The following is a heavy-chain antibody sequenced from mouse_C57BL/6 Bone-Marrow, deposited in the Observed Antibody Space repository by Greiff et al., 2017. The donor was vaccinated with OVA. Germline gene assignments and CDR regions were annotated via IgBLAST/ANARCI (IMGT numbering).Heavy chain of an antibody. D-gene: IGHD1-1*01. V-gene: IGHV5-2*01. Sequence: VQLVESGGGLVQPGESLKLSCESNEYEFPSHDMSWVRKTPEKRLELVAAINSDGGSTYYPDTMERRFIISRDNTKKTLYLQMSSLRSEDTALYYCARQADYYGSSYGYFDVWGTGTTVTVSS. CDR2: INSDGGST. J-gene: IGHJ1*03. CDR1: EYEFPSHD. CDR3: ARQADYYGSSYGYFDV.